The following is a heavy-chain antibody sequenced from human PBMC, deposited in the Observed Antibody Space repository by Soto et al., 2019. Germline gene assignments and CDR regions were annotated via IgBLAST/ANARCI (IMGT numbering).Heavy chain of an antibody. CDR3: ARDKDRFPTDDY. CDR2: ISAYNGNT. CDR1: CYTFTSYG. J-gene: IGHJ4*02. D-gene: IGHD2-15*01. Sequence: SVKVSCKASCYTFTSYGISWVRQAPGQGLEWMGWISAYNGNTNYAQKLQGRVTMTTDTSTSTAYMELRSLRSDDTAVYYCARDKDRFPTDDYWGQGTLVTVSS. V-gene: IGHV1-18*01.